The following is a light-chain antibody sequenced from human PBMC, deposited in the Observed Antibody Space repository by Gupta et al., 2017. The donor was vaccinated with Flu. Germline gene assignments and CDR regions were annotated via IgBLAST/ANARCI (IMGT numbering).Light chain of an antibody. V-gene: IGKV1-8*01. CDR1: QGISSY. CDR3: QQDYGYPRT. CDR2: AAS. Sequence: AIRMTQSPSSFSASTGDRVTITCRASQGISSYLAWYQQKPGKAPKLLIYAASTLQSGVPSRFSGSGSGTDFTLTISCLQSEDFATYYCQQDYGYPRTFGQGTKVEIK. J-gene: IGKJ1*01.